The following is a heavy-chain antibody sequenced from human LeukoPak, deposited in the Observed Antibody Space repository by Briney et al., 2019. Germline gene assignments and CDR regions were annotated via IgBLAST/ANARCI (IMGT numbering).Heavy chain of an antibody. CDR3: ARRAEGYYGMDV. V-gene: IGHV1-46*01. CDR2: INPSGGST. CDR1: GYTFTSYY. Sequence: ASVKVSCKASGYTFTSYYMHWVRQAPGQGLEWMGIINPSGGSTSYAQKFQGRITMTRDTSTSTVYMGLSSLRSEDTAVYYCARRAEGYYGMDVWGQGTTVTVSS. J-gene: IGHJ6*02. D-gene: IGHD6-13*01.